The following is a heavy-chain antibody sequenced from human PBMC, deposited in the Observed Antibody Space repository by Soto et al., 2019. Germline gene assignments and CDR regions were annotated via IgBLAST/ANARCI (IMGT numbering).Heavy chain of an antibody. V-gene: IGHV3-30-3*01. CDR3: ARDILRTPPSIAVGAEFDY. CDR1: GFTFSSYA. D-gene: IGHD6-19*01. J-gene: IGHJ4*02. Sequence: GGSLRLSCAASGFTFSSYAMHWVRQAPGKGLEWVAVISYDGSNKYYADSVKGRFTISRDNSKNTLYLQMNSLRAEDTAVYYCARDILRTPPSIAVGAEFDYWGQGTLVTVSS. CDR2: ISYDGSNK.